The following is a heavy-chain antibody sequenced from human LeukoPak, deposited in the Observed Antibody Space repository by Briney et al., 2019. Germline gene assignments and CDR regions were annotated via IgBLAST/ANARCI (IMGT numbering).Heavy chain of an antibody. CDR2: ISGSGGST. CDR3: ARAQRIVVVTASDY. CDR1: GFTFSSYW. D-gene: IGHD2-21*02. Sequence: GGSLRLSCAASGFTFSSYWMTWVRQAPGKGLEWVSAISGSGGSTYYADSVKGRFTISRDNSKNTLYLQMNSLRAEDTAVYYCARAQRIVVVTASDYWGQGTLVTVSS. V-gene: IGHV3-23*01. J-gene: IGHJ4*02.